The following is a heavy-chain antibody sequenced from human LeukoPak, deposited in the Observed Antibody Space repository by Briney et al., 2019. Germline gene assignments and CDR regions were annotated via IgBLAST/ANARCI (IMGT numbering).Heavy chain of an antibody. J-gene: IGHJ4*02. CDR2: IRSKVYGGTT. CDR1: GFTFGDYA. V-gene: IGHV3-49*03. D-gene: IGHD3-3*01. Sequence: GGSLRLSCRTSGFTFGDYALSWFRQAPGKGLEWVGFIRSKVYGGTTEYAASVKGRVTISRDDSEGIAYLQMNSLKTEDTAVYYCARGVPYDSWSGPHYSDYWGQGTLVTVSS. CDR3: ARGVPYDSWSGPHYSDY.